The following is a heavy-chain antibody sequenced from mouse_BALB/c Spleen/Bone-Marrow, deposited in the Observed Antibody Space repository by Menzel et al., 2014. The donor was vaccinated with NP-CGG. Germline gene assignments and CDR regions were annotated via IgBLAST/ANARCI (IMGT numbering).Heavy chain of an antibody. CDR2: INPSTGYT. D-gene: IGHD1-1*01. CDR3: ARSNYYGSKDY. J-gene: IGHJ2*01. Sequence: VQPQQSGAELAKPGASVKMSCKASGYTFTSYWMHWVKQRPGQGLEWIGYINPSTGYTEYNQKFKDKATLTADKSSSTAYMQLSSLTSEDSAVYYCARSNYYGSKDYWGQGTTLTVSS. CDR1: GYTFTSYW. V-gene: IGHV1-7*01.